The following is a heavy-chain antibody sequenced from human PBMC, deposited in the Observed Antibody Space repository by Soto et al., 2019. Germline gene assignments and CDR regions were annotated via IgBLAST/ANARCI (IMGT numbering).Heavy chain of an antibody. D-gene: IGHD2-15*01. CDR3: ARFNEPLLDI. CDR2: IFYSEST. V-gene: IGHV4-59*08. Sequence: QVQLQESGPGLVKPSETLSLTCTVSGDSISLYSWSWIRQSPGKGLEWIGYIFYSESTNYHPSLKSRVTISVDTSKNQFSLKLRSVTAADTAMYYCARFNEPLLDIWGQGTMVTVSS. CDR1: GDSISLYS. J-gene: IGHJ3*02.